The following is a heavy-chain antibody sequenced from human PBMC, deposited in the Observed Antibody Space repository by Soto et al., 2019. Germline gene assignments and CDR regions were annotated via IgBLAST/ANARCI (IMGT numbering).Heavy chain of an antibody. J-gene: IGHJ1*01. CDR3: ARSPFLECN. V-gene: IGHV3-48*03. CDR1: GFPFSNYE. D-gene: IGHD3-3*01. Sequence: EVQLVESGGGLVQPGGSLRLSCAASGFPFSNYEMNWVRQPPGKGLEWVSYISSSGSTMYYADSVKGRFTISRDNAKNSLFLQMNSLRVEDTAVYYCARSPFLECNWAQGTLVTVSS. CDR2: ISSSGSTM.